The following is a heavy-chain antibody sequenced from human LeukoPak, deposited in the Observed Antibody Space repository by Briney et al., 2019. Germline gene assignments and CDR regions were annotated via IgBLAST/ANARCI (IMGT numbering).Heavy chain of an antibody. CDR1: GFTFSSYG. Sequence: GGSLRLSCAASGFTFSSYGMHWVRQAPGKGLEWVAVISFDGSNKYYAGAGKGRFTNARDKSKNSLYLQMNSMRAEDTAVYYRARPSAGGYYDSSGYYIVGRTFDYWGQGTLVTVSS. CDR2: ISFDGSNK. D-gene: IGHD3-22*01. J-gene: IGHJ4*02. CDR3: ARPSAGGYYDSSGYYIVGRTFDY. V-gene: IGHV3-30*03.